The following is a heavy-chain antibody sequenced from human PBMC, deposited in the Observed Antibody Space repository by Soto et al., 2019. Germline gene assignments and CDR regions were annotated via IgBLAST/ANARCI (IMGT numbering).Heavy chain of an antibody. CDR1: GFTFSSHW. CDR3: AKDIRVAVADPIQYYYGMDV. CDR2: INSDGSSR. J-gene: IGHJ6*02. D-gene: IGHD6-19*01. Sequence: PGGSLRLSCAASGFTFSSHWMFWVRQVPGKGLVWVSHINSDGSSRTYADSVKGRFTISRDNAKNTVYLQMNSLRAEDTAVYYCAKDIRVAVADPIQYYYGMDVWGQGTTVTISS. V-gene: IGHV3-74*03.